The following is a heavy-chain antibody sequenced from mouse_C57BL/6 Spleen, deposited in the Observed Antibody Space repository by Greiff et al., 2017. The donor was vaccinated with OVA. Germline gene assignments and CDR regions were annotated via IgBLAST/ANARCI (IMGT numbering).Heavy chain of an antibody. CDR1: GFTFSSYG. CDR3: ARGGSGPWFAY. J-gene: IGHJ3*01. V-gene: IGHV5-6*01. CDR2: ISSGGSYT. D-gene: IGHD1-1*01. Sequence: EVHLVESGGDLVKPGGSLKLSCAASGFTFSSYGMSWVRQTPDKRLEWVATISSGGSYTYYPDSVKGRFTISRDNAKNTLYLQMSSLKSEDTAMYYCARGGSGPWFAYWGQGTLVTVSA.